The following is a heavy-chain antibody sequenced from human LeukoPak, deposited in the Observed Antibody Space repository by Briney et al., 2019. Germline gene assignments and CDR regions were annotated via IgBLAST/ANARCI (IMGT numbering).Heavy chain of an antibody. CDR3: ASFLRYFDWSLDY. CDR2: ISSSGSTI. CDR1: GFTFSDYY. V-gene: IGHV3-11*01. Sequence: PGGSLRHSCPASGFTFSDYYMSWIRQDPGKGLEWVSYISSSGSTIYYADSVKGRFTISRDNAKNSLYLQMNSLRAEDTAVYYCASFLRYFDWSLDYWGQGTLVTVSS. J-gene: IGHJ4*02. D-gene: IGHD3-9*01.